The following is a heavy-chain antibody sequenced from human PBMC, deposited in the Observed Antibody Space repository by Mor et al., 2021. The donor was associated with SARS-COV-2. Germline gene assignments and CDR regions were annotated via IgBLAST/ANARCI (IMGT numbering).Heavy chain of an antibody. J-gene: IGHJ6*02. D-gene: IGHD6-13*01. CDR3: AREAIAAAGTPTNYYYGMDV. Sequence: GRFTISRDKTKNNLYLQMNSLRAEDTAVYYCAREAIAAAGTPTNYYYGMDVWGQGTTVTVSS. V-gene: IGHV3-30*01.